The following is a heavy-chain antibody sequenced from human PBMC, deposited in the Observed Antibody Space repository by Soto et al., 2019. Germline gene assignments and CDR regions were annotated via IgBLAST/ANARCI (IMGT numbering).Heavy chain of an antibody. CDR3: ARDLGTGTTGSFDY. CDR2: ISYDGSNK. J-gene: IGHJ4*02. D-gene: IGHD1-1*01. CDR1: GFTFSSYA. V-gene: IGHV3-30-3*01. Sequence: QVQLVESGGGVVQPGRSLRLSCAASGFTFSSYAMHWVRQAPGKGLEWVAVISYDGSNKYYADSVKGRFTISRDNSKNTLYLKMNSLRAEDTAVYYCARDLGTGTTGSFDYWGQGTLVTVSS.